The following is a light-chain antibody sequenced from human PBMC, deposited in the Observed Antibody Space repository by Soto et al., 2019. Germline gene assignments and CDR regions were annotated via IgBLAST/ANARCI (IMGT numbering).Light chain of an antibody. Sequence: QSVLTQPASVSGSPGQSITISCTGTSSDVGTYNYVSWYQQHPGQAPKLMIYEVTNRPSGISNRFSGSKSGNTASLTISGLQAEDEADYYCTSYTTSNTVVFGGGTKVTVL. V-gene: IGLV2-14*01. CDR1: SSDVGTYNY. J-gene: IGLJ2*01. CDR2: EVT. CDR3: TSYTTSNTVV.